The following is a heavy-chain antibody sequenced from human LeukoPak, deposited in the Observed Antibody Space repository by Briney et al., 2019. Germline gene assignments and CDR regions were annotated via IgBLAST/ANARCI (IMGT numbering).Heavy chain of an antibody. CDR3: ARRGTTYCTVDSCHPNWFDP. CDR1: GFTFSDYY. CDR2: INGSSSDT. J-gene: IGHJ5*02. Sequence: GGSLRLSCAASGFTFSDYYMTWIRQAPGRGLEWISYINGSSSDTKYADSVKGRFPLFRDNANNSLYLVMNSRRAEDTAVYYCARRGTTYCTVDSCHPNWFDPWGQGTLVTVSS. D-gene: IGHD2-15*01. V-gene: IGHV3-11*03.